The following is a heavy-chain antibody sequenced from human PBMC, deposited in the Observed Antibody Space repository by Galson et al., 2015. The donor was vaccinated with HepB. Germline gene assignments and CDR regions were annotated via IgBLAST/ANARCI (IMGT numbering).Heavy chain of an antibody. CDR3: AAVLYCGNVNCYPPRDY. V-gene: IGHV3-7*03. Sequence: SLRLSCAAPRSTISRYWMSWVRQAPGKGPEWVANINQDGSDRNYVDSVKGRFTISRDNARNSLYLQMSSPRPEDTAIYYCAAVLYCGNVNCYPPRDYWGQGTLVTVSS. CDR2: INQDGSDR. D-gene: IGHD2-2*01. CDR1: RSTISRYW. J-gene: IGHJ4*02.